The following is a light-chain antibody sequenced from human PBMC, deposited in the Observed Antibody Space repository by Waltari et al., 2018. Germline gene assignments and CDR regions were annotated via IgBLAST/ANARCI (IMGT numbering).Light chain of an antibody. Sequence: DIVMTQSPLSLPVTPGEPASISCRSSQSLLHSNGNIYLDWYLQKPGQSPQLLIYLGSNRAAGVPDRFSGSGSGTDFTLYISRVEAEDVGVYYCMQALQTPLTFGGGTKAEIK. CDR2: LGS. J-gene: IGKJ4*01. CDR1: QSLLHSNGNIY. CDR3: MQALQTPLT. V-gene: IGKV2-28*01.